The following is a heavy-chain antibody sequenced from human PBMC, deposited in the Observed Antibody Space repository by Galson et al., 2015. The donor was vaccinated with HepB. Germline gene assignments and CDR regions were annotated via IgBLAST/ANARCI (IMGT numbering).Heavy chain of an antibody. CDR2: MNPNSGNT. Sequence: SVKVSCKASGSTFTSYDINWVRQATGQGLEWMGWMNPNSGNTGYAQKFQGRVTMTRNTSISTAYMELSSLRSEDTAVYYCARGLRVATISSDYWGQGTLVTVSS. J-gene: IGHJ4*02. CDR1: GSTFTSYD. CDR3: ARGLRVATISSDY. V-gene: IGHV1-8*01. D-gene: IGHD5-12*01.